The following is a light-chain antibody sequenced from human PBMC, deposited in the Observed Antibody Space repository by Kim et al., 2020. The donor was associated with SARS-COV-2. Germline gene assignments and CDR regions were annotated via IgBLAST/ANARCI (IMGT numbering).Light chain of an antibody. Sequence: SPGDSPTLSCRASQSVSSNYLAWYQQKRGQTPRLLFYGASSRTTGIPDRFSGSGSGTDFTLTISRLEPEDFAVYYCQQYATSPPTFGQGTQVDIQ. CDR2: GAS. CDR3: QQYATSPPT. CDR1: QSVSSNY. J-gene: IGKJ1*01. V-gene: IGKV3-20*01.